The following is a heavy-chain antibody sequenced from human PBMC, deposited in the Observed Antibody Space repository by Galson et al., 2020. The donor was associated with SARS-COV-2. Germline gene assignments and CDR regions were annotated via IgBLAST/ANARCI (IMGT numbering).Heavy chain of an antibody. CDR1: GYIFNTYG. V-gene: IGHV1-18*01. CDR2: ISGYNGDT. J-gene: IGHJ4*02. Sequence: GESLKISCKASGYIFNTYGISWVRQAPGQGLEWMGWISGYNGDTILAQKLQGRVTMTTDTSTSTVYMELRSLISDDTAVYYCARDIYDSSGYQMGYWGQGTLVTVSS. CDR3: ARDIYDSSGYQMGY. D-gene: IGHD3-22*01.